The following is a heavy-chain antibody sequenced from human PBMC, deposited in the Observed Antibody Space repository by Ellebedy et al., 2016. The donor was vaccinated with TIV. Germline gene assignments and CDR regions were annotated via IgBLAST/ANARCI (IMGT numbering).Heavy chain of an antibody. CDR2: IYYSGST. Sequence: SETLSLTCTVSGGSISSGGSYWSWIRQHPGKGLEWIGYIYYSGSTYYNPSLKSRVTISVDTSKNQFSLKLSSVTAADTAVYYCARKYGHGYSRFDPWGQGTLVTVSS. CDR3: ARKYGHGYSRFDP. D-gene: IGHD5-18*01. CDR1: GGSISSGGSY. J-gene: IGHJ5*02. V-gene: IGHV4-31*03.